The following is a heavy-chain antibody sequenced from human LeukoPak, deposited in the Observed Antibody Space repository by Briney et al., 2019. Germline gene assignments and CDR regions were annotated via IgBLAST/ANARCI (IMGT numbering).Heavy chain of an antibody. J-gene: IGHJ3*02. CDR1: GFTFSSYA. CDR3: ARGIVPETDDAFDI. CDR2: ISYDGRKI. V-gene: IGHV3-30*04. Sequence: PGGSLRLSCAASGFTFSSYAMHWVRQAPGKGLEWVALISYDGRKILYADSVKGRFTISRDNSKNTLYLQMNSLRAEDTAVYYCARGIVPETDDAFDIWGQGTMVTVSS. D-gene: IGHD1-1*01.